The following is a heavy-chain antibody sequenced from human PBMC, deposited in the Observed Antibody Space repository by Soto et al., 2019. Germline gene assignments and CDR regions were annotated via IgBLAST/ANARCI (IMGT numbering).Heavy chain of an antibody. CDR1: GFTFSDYT. J-gene: IGHJ4*02. D-gene: IGHD1-26*01. CDR3: AKDGTHLWSKQYYFDS. V-gene: IGHV3-30*18. CDR2: ILYDESDQ. Sequence: QVQLVESVGGVVQPGRSLRLSCSASGFTFSDYTMHWVRQAPGRGLEWVAIILYDESDQYYSDSVKGRFTISRDNSKNTLYLQMHSLTTEDTAVYYCAKDGTHLWSKQYYFDSWGQGALVTVSS.